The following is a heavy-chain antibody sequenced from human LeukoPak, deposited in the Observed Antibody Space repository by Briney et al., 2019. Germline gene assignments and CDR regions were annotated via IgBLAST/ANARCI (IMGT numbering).Heavy chain of an antibody. V-gene: IGHV3-33*01. Sequence: GGSLTLSCPAWGFVLSTCGMHWVRQAPGEGLEWVAIIWPDGNNKYYADSVKGRFTISRDNSKNTLYLQMNSLRAEDSAIYSCARAHLARGYLPHYWGQGTLVTVSS. CDR2: IWPDGNNK. CDR3: ARAHLARGYLPHY. D-gene: IGHD1-1*01. CDR1: GFVLSTCG. J-gene: IGHJ4*02.